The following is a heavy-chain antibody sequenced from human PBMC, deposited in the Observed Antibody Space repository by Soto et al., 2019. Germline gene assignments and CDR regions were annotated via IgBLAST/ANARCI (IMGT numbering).Heavy chain of an antibody. CDR3: AKTTTVTTYDY. CDR2: VSWDGRDQ. V-gene: IGHV3-30*18. J-gene: IGHJ4*02. Sequence: XXSLRLSCAASGFTFSGYGMHWVRQAPGKGLEWVAVVSWDGRDQYYADSVKGRFTVSRDNSNNTLYLQMNSLRAEDTAVYYCAKTTTVTTYDYWGQGTLVTVSS. CDR1: GFTFSGYG. D-gene: IGHD4-17*01.